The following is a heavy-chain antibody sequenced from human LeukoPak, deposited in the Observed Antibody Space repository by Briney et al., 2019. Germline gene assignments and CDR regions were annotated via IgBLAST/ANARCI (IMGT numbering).Heavy chain of an antibody. CDR3: ARDRSYNMDV. CDR2: INSAGSSI. Sequence: GGSLRLSCAASGFTFNTYWMHWVRQAPGKGLVWVSHINSAGSSISYADSVRGRFTISIDNAKNTLYLQMSSLRAEDTAVYYCARDRSYNMDVWGKGTTVTVSS. J-gene: IGHJ6*03. CDR1: GFTFNTYW. V-gene: IGHV3-74*01.